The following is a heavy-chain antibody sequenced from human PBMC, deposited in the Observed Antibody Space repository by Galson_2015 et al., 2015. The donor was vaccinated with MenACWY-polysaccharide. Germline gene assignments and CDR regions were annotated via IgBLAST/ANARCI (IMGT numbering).Heavy chain of an antibody. CDR2: ISGSGGST. V-gene: IGHV3-23*01. CDR3: AKITGGRYFVFGAFDI. D-gene: IGHD1-26*01. Sequence: SLRLSCAGSGFTFSSYDMTWVRQAPGKGLEWVSAISGSGGSTYDADSVKGRFTISRDNSKNTLYLQMNSLRAEDTAVYYCAKITGGRYFVFGAFDIWGQGTVVTVSS. J-gene: IGHJ3*02. CDR1: GFTFSSYD.